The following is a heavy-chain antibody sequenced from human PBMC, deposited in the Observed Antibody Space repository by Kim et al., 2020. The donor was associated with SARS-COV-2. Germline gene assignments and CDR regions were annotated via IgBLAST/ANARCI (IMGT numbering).Heavy chain of an antibody. V-gene: IGHV3-30*18. CDR2: ISYDGSNK. Sequence: GGSLRLSCAASGFTFSSYGMHWVRQAPGKGLEWVAVISYDGSNKYYADSVKGRFTISRDNSKNTLYLQMNSLRAEDTAVYYCAKDLGSESDYWGQGTLVTVSS. CDR1: GFTFSSYG. CDR3: AKDLGSESDY. D-gene: IGHD7-27*01. J-gene: IGHJ4*02.